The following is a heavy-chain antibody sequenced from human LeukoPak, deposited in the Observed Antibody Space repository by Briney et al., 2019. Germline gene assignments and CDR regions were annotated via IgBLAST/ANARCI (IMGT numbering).Heavy chain of an antibody. CDR2: ISSSGSTI. CDR3: ASKRQLLSVN. J-gene: IGHJ4*02. CDR1: GFTFSSYS. D-gene: IGHD2-2*01. V-gene: IGHV3-48*04. Sequence: PGGSLRLSCAASGFTFSSYSMSWVRQAPGKGLEWVSYISSSGSTIYYADSVKGRFTISRDNAKNSLYLQMNSLRAEDTAVYYCASKRQLLSVNWGQGTLVTVSS.